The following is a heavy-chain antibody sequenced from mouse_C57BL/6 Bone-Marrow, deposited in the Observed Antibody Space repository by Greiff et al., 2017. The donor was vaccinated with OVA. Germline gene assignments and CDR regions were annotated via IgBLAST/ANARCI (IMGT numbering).Heavy chain of an antibody. D-gene: IGHD2-1*01. J-gene: IGHJ2*01. V-gene: IGHV1-74*01. CDR2: IHPSASDT. CDR1: GYTFTSYW. CDR3: AIFYYGNPWYFDD. Sequence: VQLQQPGAELVQPGASVKVSCKASGYTFTSYWMHWVKQRPGHGLAWIGRIHPSASDTNYNQKFKGKATLTVDKSSSTAYMQLSSLTSEDSAVYYCAIFYYGNPWYFDDWGQGTTLTVSS.